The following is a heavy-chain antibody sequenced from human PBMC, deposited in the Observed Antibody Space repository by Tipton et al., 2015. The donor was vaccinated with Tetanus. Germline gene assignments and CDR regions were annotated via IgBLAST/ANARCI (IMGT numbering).Heavy chain of an antibody. Sequence: TLSLTCSVSNGSLTVGGYYWSWIRQHPGKGPEWLGYIFYIGTTYYNPSLQSRISISADTSKNQFSLRLTSVTVADSAVYFCARVSRRNFYFDYWGPGAQVTVSS. CDR2: IFYIGTT. V-gene: IGHV4-31*03. CDR3: ARVSRRNFYFDY. CDR1: NGSLTVGGYY. D-gene: IGHD2/OR15-2a*01. J-gene: IGHJ4*02.